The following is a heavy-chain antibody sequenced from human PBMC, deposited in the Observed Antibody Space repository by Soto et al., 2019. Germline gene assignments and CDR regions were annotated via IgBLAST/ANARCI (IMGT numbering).Heavy chain of an antibody. J-gene: IGHJ6*02. Sequence: ASVKVSCKASGYTFTSYDINWVRQATGQGLEWMGWISAYNGNTNYAQKLQGRVTMTTDTSTSTAYMELRSLRSDDTAVYYCARDMGSGPYGMDVWGQGTTVTVSS. D-gene: IGHD6-19*01. CDR2: ISAYNGNT. CDR1: GYTFTSYD. V-gene: IGHV1-18*01. CDR3: ARDMGSGPYGMDV.